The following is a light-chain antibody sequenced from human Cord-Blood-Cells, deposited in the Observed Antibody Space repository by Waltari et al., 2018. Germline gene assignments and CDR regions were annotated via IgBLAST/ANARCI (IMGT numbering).Light chain of an antibody. CDR3: QSYDSSNRWV. V-gene: IGLV6-57*02. Sequence: NFMLTQPHSVSESPGKTVTISCTGSSGSIASNYVQWYQQRPGSAPTTVIYEDNQRPSGVPGRFSGSIDSSSNSASLAISGLKTEDEADYYCQSYDSSNRWVFGGGTKLTVL. CDR2: EDN. J-gene: IGLJ3*02. CDR1: SGSIASNY.